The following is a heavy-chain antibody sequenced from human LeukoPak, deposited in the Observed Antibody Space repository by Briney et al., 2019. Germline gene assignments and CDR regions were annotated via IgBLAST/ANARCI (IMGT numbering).Heavy chain of an antibody. CDR1: GFTFSNTW. D-gene: IGHD6-19*01. J-gene: IGHJ4*02. V-gene: IGHV3-53*01. CDR3: ASGYSSDWAIDY. Sequence: GGSLRLSCAASGFTFSNTWMSWVRQAPGKGLEWVSLIYSGGSTYYADSVKGRFTISRDNSKNTLYLQMNSLRADDTAVYYCASGYSSDWAIDYWGQGTLVTVSS. CDR2: IYSGGST.